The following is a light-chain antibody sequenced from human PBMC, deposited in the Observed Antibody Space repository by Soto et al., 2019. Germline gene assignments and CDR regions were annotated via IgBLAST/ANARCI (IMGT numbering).Light chain of an antibody. CDR1: SSDVGNYNL. CDR3: SSYVGSGIFVV. V-gene: IGLV2-23*03. Sequence: QSALTQPASVSGSPGQSITISCTGTSSDVGNYNLVSWYQHHPGKAPKLIIYEGSERPSGVSDRFSGSRSGNTASLTISGLQAEDEASYYCSSYVGSGIFVVFGGGTKLTVL. J-gene: IGLJ2*01. CDR2: EGS.